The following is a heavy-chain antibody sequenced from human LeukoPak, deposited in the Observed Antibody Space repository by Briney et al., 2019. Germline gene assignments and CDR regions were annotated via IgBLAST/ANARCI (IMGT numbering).Heavy chain of an antibody. CDR1: GGSFSGYY. CDR2: INHSGST. Sequence: PSQSLSLTCAVYGGSFSGYYWRSIRQPPGKGLEWIGEINHSGSTTYHPSLKRRVTISVDTSKNQFSLKLSSVTAADTAVYYCARYYTTISYYYGMDVWGQGTTVTVSS. V-gene: IGHV4-34*01. J-gene: IGHJ6*02. D-gene: IGHD5-12*01. CDR3: ARYYTTISYYYGMDV.